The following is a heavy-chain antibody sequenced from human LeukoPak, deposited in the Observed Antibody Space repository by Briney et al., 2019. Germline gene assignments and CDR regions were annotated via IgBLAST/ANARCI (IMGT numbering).Heavy chain of an antibody. Sequence: SETLSLTCAVYGGSFSGYYWSWIRQPPGKGLEWIGEINHSGSTNYNPSLKSRVTISVDTSKNQFSLKLSSVTAADTAVYYCARLALQHPTNNWFDPWGQGTLVTVSS. CDR3: ARLALQHPTNNWFDP. D-gene: IGHD2-8*01. CDR1: GGSFSGYY. V-gene: IGHV4-34*01. J-gene: IGHJ5*02. CDR2: INHSGST.